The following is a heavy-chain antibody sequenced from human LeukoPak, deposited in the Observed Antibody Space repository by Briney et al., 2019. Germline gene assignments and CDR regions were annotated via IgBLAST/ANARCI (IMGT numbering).Heavy chain of an antibody. D-gene: IGHD6-19*01. V-gene: IGHV3-21*01. CDR1: GFIFSSYS. J-gene: IGHJ4*02. CDR2: ISTTSSYI. Sequence: PGGSLRLSCAASGFIFSSYSINWVRQAPGKGLEWVESISTTSSYIYYADSVKGRFTISRDNAKNSLYLQMNSLRAEDTAVYYCARFPGIAVAGTVLFFDYWGQGTLVTVSS. CDR3: ARFPGIAVAGTVLFFDY.